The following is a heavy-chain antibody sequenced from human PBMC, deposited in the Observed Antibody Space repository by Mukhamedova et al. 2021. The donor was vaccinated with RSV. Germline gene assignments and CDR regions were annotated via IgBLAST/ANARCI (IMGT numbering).Heavy chain of an antibody. V-gene: IGHV3-66*02. CDR2: IYSGGST. Sequence: GWVSVIYSGGSTYYADSVKGRFTISRDNPKNTLYLQMNSLRAEDTAVYYCARVPPNYWGQGTLVTVSS. CDR3: ARVPPNY. J-gene: IGHJ4*02.